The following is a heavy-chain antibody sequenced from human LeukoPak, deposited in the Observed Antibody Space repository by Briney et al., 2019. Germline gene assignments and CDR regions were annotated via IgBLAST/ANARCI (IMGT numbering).Heavy chain of an antibody. D-gene: IGHD2-2*01. CDR1: GYCFTRYG. CDR2: ISAYNGNT. J-gene: IGHJ4*02. Sequence: ASVNVSCKASGYCFTRYGISWVRQAPGQGREWVGWISAYNGNTNYTQNLQGRVTMTTDTSTNPAYMELRGLRSHDTAVYYCAGGLGYCSSTSCAQGPGGRGTLVTVSS. CDR3: AGGLGYCSSTSCAQGP. V-gene: IGHV1-18*01.